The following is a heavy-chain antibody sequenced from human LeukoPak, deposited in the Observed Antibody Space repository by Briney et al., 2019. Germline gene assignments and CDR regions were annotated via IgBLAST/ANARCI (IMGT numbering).Heavy chain of an antibody. V-gene: IGHV4-59*12. Sequence: PSETLSLTCTVSGGSISSYYWSWIRQPPGKGLEWIGYIYYSGSTNYNPSLKSRVTISVDTSKNQFSLKLSSVTAADTAVYYCARVLGGTIAAAHWYFDLWGRGTLVTVSS. CDR2: IYYSGST. CDR3: ARVLGGTIAAAHWYFDL. CDR1: GGSISSYY. J-gene: IGHJ2*01. D-gene: IGHD6-13*01.